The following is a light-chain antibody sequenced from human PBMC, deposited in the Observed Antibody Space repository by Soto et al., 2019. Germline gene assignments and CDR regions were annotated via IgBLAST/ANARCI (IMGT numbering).Light chain of an antibody. V-gene: IGKV3-20*01. Sequence: EIVLTQSPGTLSLSPGERATLSCRASQSVSSSYLAWYQQNLGQAPRLLMYGAASRATGIPDRFSGRGSGTGFTLTIRRLEPEDFAVYYCQHQSTFGQGTKVEIK. CDR3: QHQST. CDR2: GAA. CDR1: QSVSSSY. J-gene: IGKJ1*01.